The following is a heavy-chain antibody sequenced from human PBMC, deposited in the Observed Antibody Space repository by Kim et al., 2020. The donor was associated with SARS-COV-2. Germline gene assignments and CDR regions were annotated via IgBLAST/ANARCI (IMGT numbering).Heavy chain of an antibody. Sequence: SVKVSCKASGGTFSSYAISWVRQAPGQGLEWMGGIIPIFGTANYAQKFQGRVTITADESTSTAYMELSSLRSEDTAVYYCARGYPGVDIVVVTAIDDAFDIWGQGTMVTVSS. J-gene: IGHJ3*02. CDR2: IIPIFGTA. CDR3: ARGYPGVDIVVVTAIDDAFDI. V-gene: IGHV1-69*13. CDR1: GGTFSSYA. D-gene: IGHD2-21*02.